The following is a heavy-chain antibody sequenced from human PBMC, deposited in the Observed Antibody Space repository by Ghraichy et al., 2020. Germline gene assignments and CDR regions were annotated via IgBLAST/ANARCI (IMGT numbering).Heavy chain of an antibody. CDR2: ISASGGST. CDR3: AKSVAYSGYALGSN. CDR1: GFTFSTDA. J-gene: IGHJ4*02. D-gene: IGHD5-12*01. Sequence: ETLSLTCAASGFTFSTDAMSWVRQAPGKGLEWVSTISASGGSTYYADSVKGRFTISRDNSKKILYLQMNSLRVDDTAVYYCAKSVAYSGYALGSNWGQGTLVTVSS. V-gene: IGHV3-23*01.